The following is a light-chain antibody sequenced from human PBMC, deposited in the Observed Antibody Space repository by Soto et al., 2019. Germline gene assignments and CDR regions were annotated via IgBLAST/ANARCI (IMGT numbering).Light chain of an antibody. Sequence: IVLTQYPSTLSLSPGERALLALRASQSVSSSYLAWYRQTPGQAPCLRIYGASSRATGIPDRFSGSGSGTDFTLTISRLEPEDFAVYYCQQYGSSPRTFGQGTKVDI. V-gene: IGKV3-20*01. CDR1: QSVSSSY. J-gene: IGKJ1*01. CDR3: QQYGSSPRT. CDR2: GAS.